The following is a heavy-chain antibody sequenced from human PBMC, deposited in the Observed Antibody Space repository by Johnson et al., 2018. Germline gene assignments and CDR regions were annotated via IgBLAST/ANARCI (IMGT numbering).Heavy chain of an antibody. Sequence: QVQLVESGGGVVQPGRSLRLSCAASGFTFSSYAMHWVRQAPGKGLEWVAVISYAGSNKYYADSVKGRFTISRANSKNTLYLQMNSPRAEDTSVYYRAIEVRDSDAFDIWGQGTMVTVSS. CDR3: AIEVRDSDAFDI. J-gene: IGHJ3*02. V-gene: IGHV3-30-3*01. CDR1: GFTFSSYA. CDR2: ISYAGSNK. D-gene: IGHD2-21*01.